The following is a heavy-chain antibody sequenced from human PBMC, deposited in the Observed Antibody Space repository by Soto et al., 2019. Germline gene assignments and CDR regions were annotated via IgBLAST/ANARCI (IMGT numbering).Heavy chain of an antibody. Sequence: DVQLVESGGGLVQPGGSLRLSCAGSGLTLSTFDIHWVRQAPGKGLEWVSGIGTLSDTFYAASVQGRFTISRQNAKNSVYLQMNSLRAGDTAFYYCARGRSFSYDSTPPPMFDPWGQGTLVTVSS. CDR3: ARGRSFSYDSTPPPMFDP. D-gene: IGHD3-10*01. CDR2: IGTLSDT. CDR1: GLTLSTFD. J-gene: IGHJ5*02. V-gene: IGHV3-13*01.